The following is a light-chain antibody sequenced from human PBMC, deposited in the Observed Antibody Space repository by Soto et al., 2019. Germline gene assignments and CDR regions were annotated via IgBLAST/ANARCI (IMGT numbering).Light chain of an antibody. CDR1: QSVTSNY. J-gene: IGKJ2*01. Sequence: ERVLGQSRDPIYLSPGERATLSCRASQSVTSNYLAWYQQKPGQAPRLLIYSASSRAAGIPDRFSGSGSGTDYALTISRLEPEDFAVYYCQQYNWPPYTLGQGTKV. V-gene: IGKV3-20*01. CDR3: QQYNWPPYT. CDR2: SAS.